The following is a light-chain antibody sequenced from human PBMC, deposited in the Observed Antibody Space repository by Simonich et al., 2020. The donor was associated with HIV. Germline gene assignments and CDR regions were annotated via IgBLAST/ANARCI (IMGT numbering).Light chain of an antibody. V-gene: IGKV1-12*01. CDR1: RGISTW. CDR3: QQSYSTPQT. CDR2: AAS. J-gene: IGKJ1*01. Sequence: DLQMTQSPSSVSASVGERVNITCRASRGISTWLAWYQQKPGKAPKLLIYAASSLQSGAPSRFSGSGSETDFSLTISSLQPEDFATYYCQQSYSTPQTFGQGTKVEIK.